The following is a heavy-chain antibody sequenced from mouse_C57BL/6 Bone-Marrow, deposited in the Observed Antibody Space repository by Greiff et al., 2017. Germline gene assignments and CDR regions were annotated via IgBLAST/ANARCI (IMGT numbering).Heavy chain of an antibody. Sequence: EVKLVESGGDLVKPGGSLTLSCAASGFTFSSYGMSWVRQTPDTRLEWVATLSSGGSYTSYPDSVKGRFTISRDNAKNTLYLQMSSLKSEDTAMYYCARRFRDYWGQGTSVTVSS. CDR2: LSSGGSYT. CDR3: ARRFRDY. CDR1: GFTFSSYG. V-gene: IGHV5-6*02. J-gene: IGHJ4*01.